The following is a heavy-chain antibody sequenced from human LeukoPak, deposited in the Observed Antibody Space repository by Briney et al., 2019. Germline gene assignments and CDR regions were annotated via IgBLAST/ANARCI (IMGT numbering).Heavy chain of an antibody. CDR2: ISYDGSNK. CDR1: GFTFSSYA. V-gene: IGHV3-30-3*01. J-gene: IGHJ6*02. Sequence: HSGGSLRLSCAASGFTFSSYAMHWVRQAPGEGLEWVAVISYDGSNKYYADSVKGRFTISRDNSKNTLYLQMNSLRAEDTAVYYCARGGIVGPTFYFYYGMDVWGQGTTVTVSS. D-gene: IGHD1-26*01. CDR3: ARGGIVGPTFYFYYGMDV.